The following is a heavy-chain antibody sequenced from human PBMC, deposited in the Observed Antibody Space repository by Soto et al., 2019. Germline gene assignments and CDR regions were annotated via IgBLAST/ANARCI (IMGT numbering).Heavy chain of an antibody. D-gene: IGHD1-26*01. V-gene: IGHV1-69*01. CDR3: AQAPPPPAYRGTPFGYFAK. J-gene: IGHJ4*02. CDR1: GGIFTTSG. Sequence: QVHLVQSGAEVKKPGSSVKVSCETSGGIFTTSGISWVRLAPGQGLEWMGRIIPTSGSTIYAPQSQGRVTTPAEEPPTPVYMGLGTLRSDDRAVYYCAQAPPPPAYRGTPFGYFAKWGQGTRSTFS. CDR2: IIPTSGST.